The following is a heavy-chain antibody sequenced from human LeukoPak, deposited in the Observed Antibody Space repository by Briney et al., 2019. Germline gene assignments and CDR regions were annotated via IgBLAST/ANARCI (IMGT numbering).Heavy chain of an antibody. V-gene: IGHV4-34*01. CDR1: GGSFSGYY. Sequence: PSETLSLTCAVYGGSFSGYYWSWIRQPPGKGLEWIGEINHSGGTNYNPSLKSRVTISVDTSKNQFSLKLSSVTAADTAVYYCARMRPHYYDRPKGMDVWGQGTTVTVSS. D-gene: IGHD3-22*01. J-gene: IGHJ6*02. CDR3: ARMRPHYYDRPKGMDV. CDR2: INHSGGT.